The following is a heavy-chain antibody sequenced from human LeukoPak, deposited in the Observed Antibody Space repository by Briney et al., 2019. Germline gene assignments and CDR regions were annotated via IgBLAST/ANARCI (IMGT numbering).Heavy chain of an antibody. J-gene: IGHJ4*02. CDR1: GGSFSGYY. V-gene: IGHV4-34*01. CDR2: INHSGST. D-gene: IGHD2-15*01. CDR3: ATRGGPYCSGGSCYRMTLYY. Sequence: SETLSLTCAVYGGSFSGYYWSWIRQPPGKGLEWIGEINHSGSTNYNPSLKSRVTISVDTSKNQFSLKLSSVTAADTAVHYCATRGGPYCSGGSCYRMTLYYWGQGTLVTVSS.